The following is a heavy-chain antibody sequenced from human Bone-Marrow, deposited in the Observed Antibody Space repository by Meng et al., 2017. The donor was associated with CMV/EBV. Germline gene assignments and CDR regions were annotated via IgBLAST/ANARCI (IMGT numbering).Heavy chain of an antibody. D-gene: IGHD2-2*01. CDR2: ISTSSSTI. CDR3: ARADCSSTSCYQGYYYGMDV. CDR1: GFTFSDYY. J-gene: IGHJ6*01. V-gene: IGHV3-11*04. Sequence: GESLKISCAASGFTFSDYYLGWVRLAPGKGLEWVSYISTSSSTIYYADSVKGRFTISRDNAKNSLYLQMNSLRAEDTAVYYCARADCSSTSCYQGYYYGMDVWGQGTTVTGSS.